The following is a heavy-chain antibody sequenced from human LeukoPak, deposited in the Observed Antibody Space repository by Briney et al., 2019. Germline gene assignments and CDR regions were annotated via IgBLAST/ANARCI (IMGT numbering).Heavy chain of an antibody. Sequence: PSETLSLTCTVSGGSISSYYWSWVRQPPGKGLEWIGYVYNSGSTNYNPSLKSRVPISVDTSKNQFSLKLNSVTAADTAVYYCARARWQLLAPGDVWGQGTTVTVSS. CDR2: VYNSGST. CDR3: ARARWQLLAPGDV. V-gene: IGHV4-59*01. J-gene: IGHJ6*02. CDR1: GGSISSYY. D-gene: IGHD2-15*01.